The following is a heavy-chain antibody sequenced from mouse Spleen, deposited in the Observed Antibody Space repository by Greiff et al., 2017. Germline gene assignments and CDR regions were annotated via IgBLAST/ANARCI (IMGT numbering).Heavy chain of an antibody. V-gene: IGHV1-4*01. D-gene: IGHD1-1*01. CDR1: GYTFTSYT. CDR2: INPSSGYT. J-gene: IGHJ2*01. Sequence: QVQLKESGAELARPGASVKMSCKASGYTFTSYTMHWVKQRPGQGLEWIGYINPSSGYTKYNQKFKDKATLTADKSSSTAYMQLSSLTSEDSAVYYCARWAYGFPYFDYWGQGTTLTVSS. CDR3: ARWAYGFPYFDY.